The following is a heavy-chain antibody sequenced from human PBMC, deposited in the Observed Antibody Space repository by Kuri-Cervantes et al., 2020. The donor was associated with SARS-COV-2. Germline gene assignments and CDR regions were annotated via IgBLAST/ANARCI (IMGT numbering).Heavy chain of an antibody. D-gene: IGHD4-17*01. CDR1: GGSFSGYY. CDR2: INHSGST. CDR3: ARRGPTTVTTFTSLAEVGFQH. J-gene: IGHJ1*01. V-gene: IGHV4-34*01. Sequence: SETLSLTCAVYGGSFSGYYWSWIRQPPGKGLEWIGEINHSGSTNYNPSLKSRVTISVDTSTNQFSLKLSSVTAADTAVYYCARRGPTTVTTFTSLAEVGFQHWGQGTLVTVSS.